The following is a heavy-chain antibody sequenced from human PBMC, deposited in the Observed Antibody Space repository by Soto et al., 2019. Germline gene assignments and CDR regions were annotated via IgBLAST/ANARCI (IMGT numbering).Heavy chain of an antibody. Sequence: EVQLVQSGAEVKKPGATVKLSCKVFGYTFTDYYVHWVQQAPGKGLEWMGLVDSADGETIYAEKFQGRVTMTADTSTDTAYMELTSLRSEDAAVYYCGTVGRLGSTGASTYGMDVWGQGTTVTVSS. CDR2: VDSADGET. J-gene: IGHJ6*02. CDR1: GYTFTDYY. CDR3: GTVGRLGSTGASTYGMDV. D-gene: IGHD1-26*01. V-gene: IGHV1-69-2*01.